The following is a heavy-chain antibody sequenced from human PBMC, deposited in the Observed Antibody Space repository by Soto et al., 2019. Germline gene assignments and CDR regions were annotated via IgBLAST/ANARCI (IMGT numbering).Heavy chain of an antibody. CDR2: ISSSGSTA. J-gene: IGHJ4*02. CDR1: RFTFSRFE. V-gene: IGHV3-48*03. D-gene: IGHD3-10*01. Sequence: GGSLRLSCAASRFTFSRFELHWVRQAPGKGLEWISYISSSGSTAYYASSVEGRFTISRDNANNSVYLQMDSLRAEDTALYYCTRAAWFPYLSFYWGQGALVTVSS. CDR3: TRAAWFPYLSFY.